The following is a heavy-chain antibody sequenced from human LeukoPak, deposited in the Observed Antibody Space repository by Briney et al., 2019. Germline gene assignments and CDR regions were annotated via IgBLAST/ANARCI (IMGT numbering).Heavy chain of an antibody. Sequence: SETLSLTCTVSGGSISSGDYYWRWIRQPPGKGLEWIGYIYYSGSTYYNPSLKSRVTISVDTSKNQFSLKLSSVTAADTAVYYCARVPSSLYCSGGSCYTFDYWGQGTLVTVSS. D-gene: IGHD2-15*01. J-gene: IGHJ4*02. V-gene: IGHV4-30-4*01. CDR2: IYYSGST. CDR3: ARVPSSLYCSGGSCYTFDY. CDR1: GGSISSGDYY.